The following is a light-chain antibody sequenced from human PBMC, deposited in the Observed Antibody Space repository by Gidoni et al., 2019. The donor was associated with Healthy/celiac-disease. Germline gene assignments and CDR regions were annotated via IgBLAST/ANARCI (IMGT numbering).Light chain of an antibody. CDR1: QSISSY. Sequence: DIQMTQSPSPLSASVGDRVTITCRASQSISSYLNWYQQKPGKAPKLLIYAASSLQSGVPSRFSGSGSGTDFTLTISSLQPEDFATYYCQQSYSTPLFTFGPXTKVDIK. CDR3: QQSYSTPLFT. J-gene: IGKJ3*01. V-gene: IGKV1-39*01. CDR2: AAS.